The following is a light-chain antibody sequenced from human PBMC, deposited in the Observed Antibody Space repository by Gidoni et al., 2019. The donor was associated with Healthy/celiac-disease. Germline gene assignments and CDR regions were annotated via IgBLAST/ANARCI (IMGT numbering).Light chain of an antibody. CDR2: WAS. V-gene: IGKV4-1*01. CDR1: QSVLYSSNNKNY. J-gene: IGKJ4*01. Sequence: DIVMTQSPDSLAGPLGERATINCKSSQSVLYSSNNKNYLAWYQQKPGQPPKLLIYWASTRESGVPDRFSGSGSGTDFTLTISSLQAEDVAVYYCQQYYSTPLTFGGGTKVEIK. CDR3: QQYYSTPLT.